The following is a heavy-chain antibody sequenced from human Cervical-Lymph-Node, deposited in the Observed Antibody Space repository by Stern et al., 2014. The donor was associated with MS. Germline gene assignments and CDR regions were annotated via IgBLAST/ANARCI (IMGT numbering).Heavy chain of an antibody. V-gene: IGHV3-7*01. Sequence: EVQLEESGGGLVQPGGSLRLSCAASGFTFSSSWMSWVRQAPGKGLEWVANIKEDGSVRNHVDSVKGRFTIFRDNAENSLYLQMNSLRTEDTGVYYCSRQPWSWGQGTLVTVSS. D-gene: IGHD3-3*01. CDR3: SRQPWS. CDR1: GFTFSSSW. J-gene: IGHJ4*02. CDR2: IKEDGSVR.